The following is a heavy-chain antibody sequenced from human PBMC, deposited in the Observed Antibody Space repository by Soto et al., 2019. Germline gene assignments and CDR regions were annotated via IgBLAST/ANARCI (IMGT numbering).Heavy chain of an antibody. CDR2: LDYSGTT. J-gene: IGHJ4*02. V-gene: IGHV4-59*01. Sequence: SETLSLTCTVSGGSISSYYWNWIRQSPGKGLEWIASLDYSGTTNYNPSLKSRITTSVDPSRKQFSLKMRSVTAADTAVYYCARDSFPPYSSSSKGFDYWGQGSLVTVSS. CDR1: GGSISSYY. D-gene: IGHD6-6*01. CDR3: ARDSFPPYSSSSKGFDY.